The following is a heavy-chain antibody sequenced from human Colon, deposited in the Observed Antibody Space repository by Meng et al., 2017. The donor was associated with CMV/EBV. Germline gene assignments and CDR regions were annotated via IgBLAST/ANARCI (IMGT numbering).Heavy chain of an antibody. CDR2: IRFDGTSQ. CDR3: AKGGWTSDYYFDY. V-gene: IGHV3-30*02. CDR1: GFTFDRCA. J-gene: IGHJ4*02. Sequence: GESLKISCAASGFTFDRCAMHWVRQAPGKGLEWVTFIRFDGTSQEYADSVRGRFTISRDNSKYTLYLQMNSLRVEDTAVYYCAKGGWTSDYYFDYWGQGMLVTVSS. D-gene: IGHD3-10*01.